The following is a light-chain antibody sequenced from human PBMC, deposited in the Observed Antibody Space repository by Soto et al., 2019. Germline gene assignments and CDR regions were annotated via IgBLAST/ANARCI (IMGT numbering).Light chain of an antibody. J-gene: IGKJ2*01. CDR1: QSISSW. CDR3: QQSYT. Sequence: DIQMTQSPSTLSASVGDRVTITCRASQSISSWMAWYQQRPGKSTRLLIYEADSLESGVPSRLSGNGSGKEFPLTIRSLQPDDFASYYCQQSYTFGQGTKVDIK. V-gene: IGKV1-5*01. CDR2: EAD.